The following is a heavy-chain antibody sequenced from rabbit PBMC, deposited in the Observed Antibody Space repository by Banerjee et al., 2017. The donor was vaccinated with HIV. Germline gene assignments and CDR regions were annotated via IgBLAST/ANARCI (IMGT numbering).Heavy chain of an antibody. J-gene: IGHJ4*01. V-gene: IGHV1S40*01. CDR3: ARGYWTDGLHL. Sequence: SSYYYMCWVRQAPGKGLELIACIYTSSGITYYASWARGRFTISKTLSTTVDLKMTSLTAADTATYFCARGYWTDGLHLWGQGTLVTVS. CDR1: SSYYY. CDR2: IYTSSGIT. D-gene: IGHD1-1*01.